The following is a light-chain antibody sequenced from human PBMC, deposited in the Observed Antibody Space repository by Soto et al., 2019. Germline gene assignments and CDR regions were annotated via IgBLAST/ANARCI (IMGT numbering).Light chain of an antibody. CDR1: SSDIGAYDY. CDR2: EVT. V-gene: IGLV2-14*01. CDR3: SSHAGSNAFYV. J-gene: IGLJ1*01. Sequence: QSALTQPASVSGSPGQSITISCTGTSSDIGAYDYVSWYQQYPGRVPKLIIHEVTNRPSGVSDRFSGSKSGNTASLTNSGLQTEDEADYYCSSHAGSNAFYVFGTGTKVTVL.